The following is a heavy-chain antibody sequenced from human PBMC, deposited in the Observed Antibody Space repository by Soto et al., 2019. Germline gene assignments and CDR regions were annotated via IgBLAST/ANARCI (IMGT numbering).Heavy chain of an antibody. CDR3: ASGRDGYNSPFDL. CDR1: GYTFTSYD. Sequence: QVQLVQSGAEVKKPGASVKVSCKASGYTFTSYDINWVRQATGQGLEWMGWMNPNSGNTGYAQKFQGRVTXTXNXXLSTAYRELSSLRAEDTAVYYCASGRDGYNSPFDLWGRGTLVTVSS. CDR2: MNPNSGNT. J-gene: IGHJ2*01. V-gene: IGHV1-8*01. D-gene: IGHD5-12*01.